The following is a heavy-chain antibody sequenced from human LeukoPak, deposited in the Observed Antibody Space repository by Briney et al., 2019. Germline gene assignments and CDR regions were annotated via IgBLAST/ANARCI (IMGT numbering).Heavy chain of an antibody. V-gene: IGHV3-7*01. J-gene: IGHJ4*02. CDR3: ARAHYGDYVFDY. CDR1: GFIFSSYW. D-gene: IGHD4-17*01. CDR2: IKPDGSDT. Sequence: GGSLRLSCAASGFIFSSYWMTWVRQAPGKGLEWVANIKPDGSDTYSMDSVKGRFTISRDNAKDSLYLQMNSLRAEDTAVYYCARAHYGDYVFDYWGQGTLVTVSS.